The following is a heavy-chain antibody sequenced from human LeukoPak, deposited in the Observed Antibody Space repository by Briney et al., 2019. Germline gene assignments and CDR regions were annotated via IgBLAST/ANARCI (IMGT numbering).Heavy chain of an antibody. CDR1: GFTFSSYS. CDR3: AKDHSRDSSGYYVDY. CDR2: ISGSGGST. J-gene: IGHJ4*02. D-gene: IGHD3-22*01. V-gene: IGHV3-23*01. Sequence: PGGSLRLSCAASGFTFSSYSMNWVRQAPGKGLEWVSAISGSGGSTYYADSVKGRFTISRDNSKNTLYLQMNSLRAEDTAVYYCAKDHSRDSSGYYVDYWGQGTLVTVSS.